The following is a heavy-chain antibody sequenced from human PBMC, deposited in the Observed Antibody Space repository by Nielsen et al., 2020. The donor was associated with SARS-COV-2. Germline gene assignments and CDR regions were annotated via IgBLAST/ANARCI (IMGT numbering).Heavy chain of an antibody. D-gene: IGHD6-19*01. Sequence: GESLKISCAASGFTFSSYAMHWVRQAPGKGLEYVSAISSNGGSTYYADSVKGRFTISRDNSKNTLYLQMSSLRAEDTAVYYCVNPPVAGWGQGTLVTVSS. J-gene: IGHJ4*02. CDR1: GFTFSSYA. CDR3: VNPPVAG. V-gene: IGHV3-64D*09. CDR2: ISSNGGST.